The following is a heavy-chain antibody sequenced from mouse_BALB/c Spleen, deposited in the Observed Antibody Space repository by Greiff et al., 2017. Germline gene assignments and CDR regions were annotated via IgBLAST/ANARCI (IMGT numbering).Heavy chain of an antibody. CDR1: GFTFSSYA. Sequence: EVQRVESGGGLVKPGGSLKLSCAASGFTFSSYAMSWVRQTPEKRLEWVATISSGGSYTYYPDSVKGRFTISRDNAKNTLYLQMSSLRSEDTAMYYCAREGEGVYYYAMDYWGQGTSVTVSS. CDR2: ISSGGSYT. J-gene: IGHJ4*01. V-gene: IGHV5-9-3*01. CDR3: AREGEGVYYYAMDY.